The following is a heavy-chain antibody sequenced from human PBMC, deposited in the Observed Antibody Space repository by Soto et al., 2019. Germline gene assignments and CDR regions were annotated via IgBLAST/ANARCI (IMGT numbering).Heavy chain of an antibody. V-gene: IGHV1-69*13. CDR2: IIPIFGTA. CDR3: ARGRFGVVSYYYYGTVM. CDR1: GGTFSSYA. J-gene: IGHJ6*02. D-gene: IGHD3-3*01. Sequence: PVKVSSMASGGTFSSYAISWVRQAPGQGLEWMGGIIPIFGTANYAQKFLGSVTITADESTCTVYMELSSLRSEDTAVYHCARGRFGVVSYYYYGTVMWGQGASVNVSS.